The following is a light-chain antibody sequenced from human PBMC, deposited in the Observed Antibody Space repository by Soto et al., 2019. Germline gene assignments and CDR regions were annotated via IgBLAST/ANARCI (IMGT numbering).Light chain of an antibody. J-gene: IGKJ1*01. CDR2: AAS. Sequence: DIQMTQSPSSLSASVGDRVTITCRASQSISSYLNWYQQKPGKPPKLLIYAASSLQSGVPSRFSGSGSGTDFPLTISSLQPEDFATYYCQQGYSTPLTFGQGTKVEIK. CDR3: QQGYSTPLT. CDR1: QSISSY. V-gene: IGKV1-39*01.